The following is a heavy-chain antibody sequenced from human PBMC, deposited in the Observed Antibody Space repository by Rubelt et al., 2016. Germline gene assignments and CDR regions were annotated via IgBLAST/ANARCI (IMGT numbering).Heavy chain of an antibody. D-gene: IGHD3-10*01. CDR2: IYSGGST. V-gene: IGHV3-53*01. CDR3: ARDPSYYGSGSYYQGYFDL. J-gene: IGHJ2*01. CDR1: GFTVSSNY. Sequence: EVQLVESGGGLIQPGGSLRLSCAASGFTVSSNYMSWVRQAPGKGLEWVSVIYSGGSTYYADSVKGRFTISRDNSKNTLYLQMNSLRAEDTAVYYCARDPSYYGSGSYYQGYFDLWGRGTLVTVSS.